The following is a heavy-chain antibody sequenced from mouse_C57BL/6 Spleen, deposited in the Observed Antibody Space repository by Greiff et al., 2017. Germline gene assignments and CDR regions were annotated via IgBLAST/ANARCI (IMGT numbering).Heavy chain of an antibody. CDR3: ARGYYGYDLYYFDY. J-gene: IGHJ2*01. Sequence: VQRVESGPELVKPGASVKISCKASGYAFSSSWMNWVKQRPGKGLEWIGRIYPGDGDTNYNGKFKGKATLTADKSSSTAYMQLSSLTSEDSAVYFCARGYYGYDLYYFDYWGQGTTLTVSS. D-gene: IGHD2-2*01. CDR1: GYAFSSSW. V-gene: IGHV1-82*01. CDR2: IYPGDGDT.